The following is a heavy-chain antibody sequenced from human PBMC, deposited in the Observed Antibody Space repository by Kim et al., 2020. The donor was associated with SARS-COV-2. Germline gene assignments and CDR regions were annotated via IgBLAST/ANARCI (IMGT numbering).Heavy chain of an antibody. CDR1: GFTFSSYG. Sequence: GGSLRLSCAASGFTFSSYGMHWVRQAPGKGLEWVAVISYDGSNKYYADSVKGRFTISRDNSKNTLYLQMNSLRAEDTAVYYCARVYGYSGSYWGQGTLVTVSS. CDR2: ISYDGSNK. V-gene: IGHV3-33*05. CDR3: ARVYGYSGSY. D-gene: IGHD1-26*01. J-gene: IGHJ4*02.